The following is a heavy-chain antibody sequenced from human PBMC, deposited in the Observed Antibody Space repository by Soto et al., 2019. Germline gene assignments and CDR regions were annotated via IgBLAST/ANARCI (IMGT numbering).Heavy chain of an antibody. D-gene: IGHD3-10*01. V-gene: IGHV1-8*01. CDR3: ARMASSGSLNWFDP. J-gene: IGHJ5*02. CDR2: MNPGSGNT. CDR1: GYTFTNYD. Sequence: GASVKVSCKASGYTFTNYDITWVRQATGQGLEWMGWMNPGSGNTDYAHKFQGRVTMTRDISINTAYMELSSLGSDDTAIYYCARMASSGSLNWFDPWGQGTLVTVS.